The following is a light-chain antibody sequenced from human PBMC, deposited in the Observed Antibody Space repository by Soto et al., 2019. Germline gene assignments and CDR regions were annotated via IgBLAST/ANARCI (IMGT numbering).Light chain of an antibody. CDR2: DVG. J-gene: IGLJ2*01. V-gene: IGLV2-11*01. Sequence: QSALTQPRSVSGSPGQSVTISCTGTSSDVGTYNYVSWYQHHPGKAPKLMLYDVGKRPSGVPDRFSGSKSGNTASLTISGLQAEDESDYYCCSYAGSYTLLFGGGTKVTAL. CDR1: SSDVGTYNY. CDR3: CSYAGSYTLL.